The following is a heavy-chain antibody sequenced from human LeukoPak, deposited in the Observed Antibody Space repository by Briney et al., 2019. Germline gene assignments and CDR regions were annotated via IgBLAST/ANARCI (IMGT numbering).Heavy chain of an antibody. V-gene: IGHV4-39*01. D-gene: IGHD6-13*01. CDR3: ARRRVYDRYFDY. J-gene: IGHJ4*02. Sequence: PSETLSLTCTVSGGSISSSSYYWGWIRQPPGKGLEWIGSIYYSGSTYYNPSLKSRVTISVDTSKNQFSLKLSSVTAADTAVYYCARRRVYDRYFDYWGQGTLVTVSS. CDR1: GGSISSSSYY. CDR2: IYYSGST.